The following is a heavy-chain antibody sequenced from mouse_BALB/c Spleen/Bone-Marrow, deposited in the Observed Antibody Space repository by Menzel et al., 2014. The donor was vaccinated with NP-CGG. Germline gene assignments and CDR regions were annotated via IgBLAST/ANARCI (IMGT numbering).Heavy chain of an antibody. CDR3: AKPSFDDYRIYAIDY. CDR2: LWGDGTT. V-gene: IGHV2-3*01. J-gene: IGHJ4*01. Sequence: QAQLKESGPGLVAPSQSLSITCTVSGFSLTNFGVSWVRQPPGKGLEWLGVLWGDGTTNYHSALISRLSISKDNSKSQVFLRLNSLQTDDTATYYCAKPSFDDYRIYAIDYWGQGTSVTDSS. D-gene: IGHD2-4*01. CDR1: GFSLTNFG.